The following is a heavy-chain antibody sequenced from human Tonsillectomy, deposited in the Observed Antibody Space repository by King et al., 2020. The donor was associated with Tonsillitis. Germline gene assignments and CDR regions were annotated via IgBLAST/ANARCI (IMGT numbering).Heavy chain of an antibody. CDR2: IYYSGST. V-gene: IGHV4-59*01. CDR3: ARGLSMITFGGVISIDTFDI. Sequence: QLQESGPGLVKPSETLSLTCTVSGGSFSSYYWSWIRQPPGKGLEWIGYIYYSGSTNYNPSLMSRVTISVDTSKNQFSLKLGSVTAADTAFYYCARGLSMITFGGVISIDTFDIWGQGTMVTVSS. J-gene: IGHJ3*02. D-gene: IGHD3-16*02. CDR1: GGSFSSYY.